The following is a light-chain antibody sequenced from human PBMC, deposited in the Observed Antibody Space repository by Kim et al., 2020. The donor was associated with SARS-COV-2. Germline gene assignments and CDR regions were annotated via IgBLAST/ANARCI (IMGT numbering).Light chain of an antibody. Sequence: DIQMTQSPSSLSASVGDRVTITCRASQSISRSLNWYQQKPGKAPKLLIYAASTLQSGVPSRFSGGGSGTDFTLTISSLQPEDFATYYCQHSYSMLRLTFGGGAKVDI. CDR3: QHSYSMLRLT. V-gene: IGKV1-39*01. J-gene: IGKJ4*01. CDR1: QSISRS. CDR2: AAS.